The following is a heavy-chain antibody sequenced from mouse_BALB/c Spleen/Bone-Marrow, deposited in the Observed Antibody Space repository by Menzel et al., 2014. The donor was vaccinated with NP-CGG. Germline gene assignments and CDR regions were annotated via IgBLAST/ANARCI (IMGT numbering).Heavy chain of an antibody. Sequence: EVHLVESGGGLVKPGGSLKLSCAASGFTFSSYAMSWVRQSPEKRLEWVAEISSGGSYTYYPDTVTGRFTISRDNAKNTVYLEMSSLRSEDTAMYYCARSPQRDYAMDYWGQGTSVTVSS. CDR2: ISSGGSYT. CDR3: ARSPQRDYAMDY. V-gene: IGHV5-9-4*01. J-gene: IGHJ4*01. CDR1: GFTFSSYA. D-gene: IGHD3-2*02.